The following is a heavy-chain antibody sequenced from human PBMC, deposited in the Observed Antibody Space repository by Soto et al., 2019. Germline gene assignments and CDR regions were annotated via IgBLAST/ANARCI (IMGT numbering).Heavy chain of an antibody. J-gene: IGHJ6*04. Sequence: GESLKISCKGSGYNFDTYWINWVRQTPGKSLEWMGRIDPIDSKTKYSPSLEGHITISVDKSIRTTYLQWSSLKDSDTVIYYCAPRIAAAGSSYYYAYDVWGKGNAGTVYS. CDR3: APRIAAAGSSYYYAYDV. CDR2: IDPIDSKT. CDR1: GYNFDTYW. V-gene: IGHV5-10-1*01. D-gene: IGHD3-10*01.